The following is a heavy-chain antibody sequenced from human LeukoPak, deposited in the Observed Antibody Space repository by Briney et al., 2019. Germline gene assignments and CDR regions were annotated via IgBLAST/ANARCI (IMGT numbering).Heavy chain of an antibody. CDR3: ARDVQAGPGY. D-gene: IGHD6-19*01. J-gene: IGHJ4*02. CDR1: GFTFSSYW. V-gene: IGHV3-74*01. Sequence: GGSLRLSCAASGFTFSSYWMHWVRQAPGKGLVWVSRINSDGSRTTYADSVKGRFTISRDNAKSTLHLQMNSLRAEDTAVYYCARDVQAGPGYWGQGTLVTASS. CDR2: INSDGSRT.